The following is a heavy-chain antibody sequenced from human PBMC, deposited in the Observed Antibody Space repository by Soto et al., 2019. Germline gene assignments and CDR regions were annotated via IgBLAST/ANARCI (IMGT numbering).Heavy chain of an antibody. CDR1: GFTFSSYG. V-gene: IGHV3-33*06. D-gene: IGHD2-21*02. Sequence: GRSLRLSCAASGFTFSSYGMHWVRQAQGKGLEWVAVIWYDGSNKYYADSVKGRFTISRDNSKNTLYLQMNSLRAEDTAVYYCAKGGDYGEAYYYYYMDVWGKGTTVTVSS. J-gene: IGHJ6*03. CDR2: IWYDGSNK. CDR3: AKGGDYGEAYYYYYMDV.